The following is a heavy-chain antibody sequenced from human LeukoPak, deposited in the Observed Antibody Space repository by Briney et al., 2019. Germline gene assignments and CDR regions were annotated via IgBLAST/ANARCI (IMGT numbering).Heavy chain of an antibody. V-gene: IGHV3-21*01. D-gene: IGHD3-10*01. CDR1: GFTFSSYS. CDR2: ISSSSSYI. J-gene: IGHJ4*02. Sequence: PGGSLRLSCAASGFTFSSYSMNWVRQAPGKGLEWVSSISSSSSYIYYADSVKGRFTISRDNAKSSLYLQMNSLRAEDTAVYYCARVLSAAGFDFDYWGQGTLVTVSS. CDR3: ARVLSAAGFDFDY.